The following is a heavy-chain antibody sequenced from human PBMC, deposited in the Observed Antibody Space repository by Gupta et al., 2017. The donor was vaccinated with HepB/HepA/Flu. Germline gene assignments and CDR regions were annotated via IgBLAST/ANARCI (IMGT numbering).Heavy chain of an antibody. CDR3: ARPGYCSGGSCDNLDY. Sequence: QLQLQESGPGLVKPAETLSLTCTVSGGSISSGTYFWGWIRQPPGKGLEWIGSMSSSGSAYYNPSLRSRVTISVDTSKNQFSLKLTSVTAAETAVYYCARPGYCSGGSCDNLDYWGQGTLVTVSS. J-gene: IGHJ4*02. CDR2: MSSSGSA. CDR1: GGSISSGTYF. D-gene: IGHD2-15*01. V-gene: IGHV4-39*01.